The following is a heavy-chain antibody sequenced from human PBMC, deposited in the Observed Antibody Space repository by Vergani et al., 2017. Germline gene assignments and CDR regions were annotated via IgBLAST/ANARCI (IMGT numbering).Heavy chain of an antibody. CDR3: ARRSSSYYFDI. V-gene: IGHV4-38-2*01. Sequence: QVNLQESGPGLVKPSETLSLTCAASGDSISSGNNWGWIRQPPGKGLEWISSVSHSGDTYFNPSLKGRVSISMDTSKNYFSLTLSSVTAADTAMYYCARRSSSYYFDIWGQGVLITVSS. J-gene: IGHJ5*02. CDR1: GDSISSGNN. CDR2: VSHSGDT. D-gene: IGHD3-22*01.